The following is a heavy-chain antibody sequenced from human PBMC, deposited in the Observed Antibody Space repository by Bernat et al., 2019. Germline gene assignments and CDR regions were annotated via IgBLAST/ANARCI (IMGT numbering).Heavy chain of an antibody. D-gene: IGHD5-18*01. J-gene: IGHJ4*02. CDR2: IKQDGSEK. Sequence: EVQLVESGGGLVQPGGSLRLSCVASGFIFSSYWMSWVRQAPGKGLEWVANIKQDGSEKSYVDSVKGRFTISRDNAKNSRFLQMNSLRAEDTAVYYCVGPIVYSYGRFYPDYWGQGTLVTVSS. CDR1: GFIFSSYW. CDR3: VGPIVYSYGRFYPDY. V-gene: IGHV3-7*02.